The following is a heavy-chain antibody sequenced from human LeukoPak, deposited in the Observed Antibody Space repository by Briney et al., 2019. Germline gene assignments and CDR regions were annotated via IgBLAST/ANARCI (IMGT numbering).Heavy chain of an antibody. CDR2: IHNSGTT. D-gene: IGHD3-10*01. V-gene: IGHV4-34*01. CDR3: ARRYYYNLGSFPFDF. CDR1: GGPFSGYF. J-gene: IGHJ4*02. Sequence: PSETLSLTCAVSGGPFSGYFWSWIRQPPGRGLEWIGEIHNSGTTNYNPSLNSRVTISEDTSKNQIYLNLRSVTAADTAVYYCARRYYYNLGSFPFDFWGQGTLVTVSS.